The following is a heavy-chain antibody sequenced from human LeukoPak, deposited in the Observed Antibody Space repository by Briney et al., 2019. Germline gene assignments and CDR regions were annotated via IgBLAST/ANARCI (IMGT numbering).Heavy chain of an antibody. D-gene: IGHD3-9*01. Sequence: SVKVSCKASGGTFSSYAISWVRQAPGQGLEWMGGIIPIFGTANYAQKFQGRVTITADESTSTAYMELSSLRSEDTAVYYCVRDYGILTGRTYRLDYWGQGTLVTVSS. CDR3: VRDYGILTGRTYRLDY. CDR2: IIPIFGTA. CDR1: GGTFSSYA. V-gene: IGHV1-69*01. J-gene: IGHJ4*02.